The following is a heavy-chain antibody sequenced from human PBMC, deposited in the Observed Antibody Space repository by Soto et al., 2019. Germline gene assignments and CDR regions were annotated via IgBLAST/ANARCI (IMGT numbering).Heavy chain of an antibody. Sequence: QVKLVQSGAEVREPGASVKVSCKASGYSFTNNDVSWVRQATGQGRGWMGWMNPGSGDTGYAQKFKGRVTMARDISIATAYMELSSLRSDATAIYYCARMATFGSLNWFDPVGQGTLVTVSS. D-gene: IGHD3-16*01. V-gene: IGHV1-8*01. J-gene: IGHJ5*02. CDR3: ARMATFGSLNWFDP. CDR1: GYSFTNND. CDR2: MNPGSGDT.